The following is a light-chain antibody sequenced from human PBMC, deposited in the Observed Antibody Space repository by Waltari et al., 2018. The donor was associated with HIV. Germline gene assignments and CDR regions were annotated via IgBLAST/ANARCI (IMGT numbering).Light chain of an antibody. CDR2: EVN. CDR1: SSDPAVYNY. V-gene: IGLV2-8*01. CDR3: NSYGGNINFT. Sequence: QSALTQPPSASGSPGQSVTISCTGISSDPAVYNYVSWYQQHPGKAPKLIIYEVNKRPPGVPDRFSGSKSGNTASLTVSGLQAEDEAEYYCNSYGGNINFTFGGGTKLTVL. J-gene: IGLJ2*01.